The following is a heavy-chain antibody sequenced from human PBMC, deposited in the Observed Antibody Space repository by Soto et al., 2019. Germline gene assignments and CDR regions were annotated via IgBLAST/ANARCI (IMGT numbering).Heavy chain of an antibody. D-gene: IGHD3-9*01. CDR2: ISYDGSNK. CDR3: AKGRTYYDILTGYPDGYGMDV. Sequence: GGSLRLSCAATRFTFCSYGLPLVREATGKGLEWVAVISYDGSNKYYPDSVKGRFTISRDNSKNTLYLQMNSLRAEDTAVYYCAKGRTYYDILTGYPDGYGMDVWGQGT. J-gene: IGHJ6*02. V-gene: IGHV3-30*18. CDR1: RFTFCSYG.